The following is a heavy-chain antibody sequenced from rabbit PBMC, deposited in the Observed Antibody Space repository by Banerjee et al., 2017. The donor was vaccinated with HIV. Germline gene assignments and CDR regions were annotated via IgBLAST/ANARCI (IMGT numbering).Heavy chain of an antibody. V-gene: IGHV1S40*01. CDR3: ASGYSDIVFNL. CDR1: GFSFSSGYY. CDR2: IGTGSGST. D-gene: IGHD1-1*01. J-gene: IGHJ4*01. Sequence: QSLEESGGDLVKPGASLTLTCTASGFSFSSGYYMCWVRQAPGKGLEWIGCIGTGSGSTWYASWAKGRFTISKTSSTTVTLQMTSLTAADTATYFCASGYSDIVFNLWGPGTLVTVS.